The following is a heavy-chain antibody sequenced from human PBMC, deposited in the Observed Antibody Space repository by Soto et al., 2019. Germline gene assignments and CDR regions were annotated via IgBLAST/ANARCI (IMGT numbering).Heavy chain of an antibody. D-gene: IGHD3-22*01. CDR1: DGSISGSSYY. CDR3: MLGSGWKDFDY. Sequence: SETLSLTCTVSDGSISGSSYYWGWIRQPPGKGLEWIGNIYYSGSTYYNPSLKSRVTISVDTSKNQFSLKLSSVTAADTAVYYCMLGSGWKDFDYWGQGTLVTVSS. CDR2: IYYSGST. V-gene: IGHV4-39*01. J-gene: IGHJ4*02.